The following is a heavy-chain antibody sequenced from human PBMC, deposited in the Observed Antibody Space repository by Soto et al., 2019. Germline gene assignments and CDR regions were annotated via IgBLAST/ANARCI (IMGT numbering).Heavy chain of an antibody. CDR1: GGTFSSYT. D-gene: IGHD3-22*01. V-gene: IGHV1-69*04. J-gene: IGHJ5*02. Sequence: SVKVSCKASGGTFSSYTISWVRQAPGQGLEWMGRIIPILGIANYAQKFQGRVTITADESTSTAYMELSSLRSEDTAVYYCARDNSGDYYDSSGYYDPWGQGTLVTVSS. CDR2: IIPILGIA. CDR3: ARDNSGDYYDSSGYYDP.